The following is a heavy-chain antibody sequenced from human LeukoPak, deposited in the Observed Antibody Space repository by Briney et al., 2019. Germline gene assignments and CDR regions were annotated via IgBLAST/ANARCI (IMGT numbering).Heavy chain of an antibody. V-gene: IGHV3-53*01. CDR1: GFTVSSNS. CDR2: IYTTGRT. CDR3: ARRAGDYSHPYDY. D-gene: IGHD3-22*01. Sequence: GGSLRLSCAASGFTVSSNSMSWVRQAPGKGLEWVSFIYTTGRTHDSDSVKGRFTISRDSSKNTLYLQMNSLRAEDTAVYYCARRAGDYSHPYDYWGQGTLVTVSS. J-gene: IGHJ4*02.